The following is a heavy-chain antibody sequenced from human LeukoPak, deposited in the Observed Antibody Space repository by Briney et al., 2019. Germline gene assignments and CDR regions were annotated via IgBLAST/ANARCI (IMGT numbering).Heavy chain of an antibody. CDR3: ARDLPISDSSGYYLDY. CDR2: IDNGGSYT. Sequence: GGSLRLSCAASGFIFSSKWIHWVRQAPGKGLEWVSRIDNGGSYTSYADSVKGRFTISRDNAKNTLYLQMNSLRAEDTAVYYCARDLPISDSSGYYLDYWGQGILVTVSS. V-gene: IGHV3-74*01. CDR1: GFIFSSKW. D-gene: IGHD3-22*01. J-gene: IGHJ4*02.